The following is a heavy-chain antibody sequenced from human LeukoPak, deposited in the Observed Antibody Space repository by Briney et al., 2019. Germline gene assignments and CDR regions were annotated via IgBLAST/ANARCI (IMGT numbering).Heavy chain of an antibody. CDR3: ARVQTVLRYFDRDNWFDP. D-gene: IGHD3-9*01. CDR1: GYTFTSYG. V-gene: IGHV1-18*01. CDR2: ISAYNGNT. Sequence: GASVKLSCKASGYTFTSYGISWVRQAPGQGLEWMGWISAYNGNTNYAQKLQGRVTMTRNTSISTAYMELSSLRSEDTAVYYCARVQTVLRYFDRDNWFDPWGQGTLVTVSS. J-gene: IGHJ5*02.